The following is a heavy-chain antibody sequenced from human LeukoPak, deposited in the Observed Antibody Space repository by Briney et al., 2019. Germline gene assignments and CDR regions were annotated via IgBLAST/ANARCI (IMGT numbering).Heavy chain of an antibody. CDR2: IYSGGST. CDR1: GFTFSSNY. V-gene: IGHV3-66*01. CDR3: ARGPLPAAPTFFDY. J-gene: IGHJ4*02. D-gene: IGHD2-2*01. Sequence: GGSLRLSCAASGFTFSSNYMSWVRQAPGKGREWVSVIYSGGSTYYADSVKGRFTISRDNSKNTLYLQMNSLRAEDTAVYYCARGPLPAAPTFFDYWGQGTLVAVSS.